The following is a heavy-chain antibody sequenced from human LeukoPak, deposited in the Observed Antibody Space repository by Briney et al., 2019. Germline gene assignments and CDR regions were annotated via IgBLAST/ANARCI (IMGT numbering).Heavy chain of an antibody. V-gene: IGHV3-30*04. CDR1: GFTFSSYA. J-gene: IGHJ4*02. D-gene: IGHD3/OR15-3a*01. Sequence: GGSLRLSCAASGFTFSSYAIHWVRQAPGEGLEWVAVISYDGSNKYYADSVKGRFTISRDNSKNTLYLQMNSLRAEDTAVYYCARTRTDFVGYYFDYWGQGTLVTVSS. CDR2: ISYDGSNK. CDR3: ARTRTDFVGYYFDY.